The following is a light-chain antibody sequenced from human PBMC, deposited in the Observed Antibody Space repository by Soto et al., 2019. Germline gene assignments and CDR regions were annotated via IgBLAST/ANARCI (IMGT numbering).Light chain of an antibody. CDR2: EVS. J-gene: IGLJ2*01. CDR3: SSYAGSNIVV. V-gene: IGLV2-8*01. CDR1: SSDVGGYNF. Sequence: QSALTQPPSASGSPGQSVTISCTGTSSDVGGYNFVSWYQQHPGKAPKLMIYEVSERPSGFPDRFSGSKSGNTASLTVSGLQAEDEADYYCSSYAGSNIVVFGGGTKLTVL.